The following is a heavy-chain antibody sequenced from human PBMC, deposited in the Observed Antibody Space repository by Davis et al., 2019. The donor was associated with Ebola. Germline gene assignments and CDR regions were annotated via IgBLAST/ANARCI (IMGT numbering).Heavy chain of an antibody. D-gene: IGHD6-19*01. Sequence: SCKASGYTFTGYYMHWVRQAPGKGLEWVTFISYDGRDKHYADSVKGRFTISRDNSKNTLYLQMNSLRTEDTAVYYCARARGSGWYFDYWGQGSPVTVSS. CDR3: ARARGSGWYFDY. CDR2: ISYDGRDK. CDR1: GYTFTGYY. V-gene: IGHV3-30*04. J-gene: IGHJ4*02.